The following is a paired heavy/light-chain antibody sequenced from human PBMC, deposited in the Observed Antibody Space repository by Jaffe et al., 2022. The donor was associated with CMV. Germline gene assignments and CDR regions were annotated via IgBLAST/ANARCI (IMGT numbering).Heavy chain of an antibody. CDR3: AREATMIVVVITHHDAFDI. CDR1: GGSISSSNW. CDR2: IYHSGST. J-gene: IGHJ3*02. Sequence: QVQLQESGPGLVKPSGTLSLTCAVSGGSISSSNWWSWVRQPPGKGLEWIGEIYHSGSTNYNPSLKSRVTISVDKSKNQFSLKLSSVTAADTAVYYCAREATMIVVVITHHDAFDIWGQGTMVTVSS. V-gene: IGHV4-4*02. D-gene: IGHD3-22*01.
Light chain of an antibody. CDR1: SLRSYY. V-gene: IGLV3-19*01. J-gene: IGLJ2*01. Sequence: SSELTQDPAVSVALGQTVRITCQGDSLRSYYASWYQQKPGQAPVLVIYGKNNRPSGIPDRFSGSSSGNTASLTITGAQAEDEADYYCNSRDSSGNHLGVVFGGGTKLTVL. CDR3: NSRDSSGNHLGVV. CDR2: GKN.